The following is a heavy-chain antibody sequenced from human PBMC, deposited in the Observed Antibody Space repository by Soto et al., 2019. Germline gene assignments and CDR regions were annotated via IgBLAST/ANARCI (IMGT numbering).Heavy chain of an antibody. D-gene: IGHD3-9*01. J-gene: IGHJ5*02. CDR3: ASEMDFLTGYFTWFDP. CDR1: GGSFSGYY. V-gene: IGHV4-34*01. CDR2: INHSGST. Sequence: SETLSLTCAVYGGSFSGYYWSWIRQPPGKGLEWIGEINHSGSTNYNPSLKSRVTISVNTSKNQFSLKLSSVTAADTAVYYRASEMDFLTGYFTWFDPGGPGALVTVSS.